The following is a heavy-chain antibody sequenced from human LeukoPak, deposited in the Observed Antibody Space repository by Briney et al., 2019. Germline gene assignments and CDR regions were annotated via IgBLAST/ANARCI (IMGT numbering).Heavy chain of an antibody. CDR3: ARGRLEDY. CDR1: GGSFSGYY. J-gene: IGHJ4*02. Sequence: SETLSLTCAVYGGSFSGYYWSWIRQPPGKGLEWIGEINHSGSTNYNPSLKSRVTISVDTSKNQFSLKLSSVTAADTAVYYRARGRLEDYWGQGTLVTVSS. V-gene: IGHV4-34*01. CDR2: INHSGST.